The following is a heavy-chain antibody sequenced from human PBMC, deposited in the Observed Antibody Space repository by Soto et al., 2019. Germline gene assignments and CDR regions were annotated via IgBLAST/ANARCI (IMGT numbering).Heavy chain of an antibody. CDR2: INAGNGNT. V-gene: IGHV1-3*01. J-gene: IGHJ6*03. D-gene: IGHD4-17*01. CDR3: ARDALDYDLDYYMDV. Sequence: QVQLVQSGAEVKKPGASVKVSCKASGYTFTSYAMHWVRQAPGQRLEWMGWINAGNGNTKYSQKFQGRVTITRDTSASTAYMELSSLRSEDTAVYYCARDALDYDLDYYMDVWGKGTTVTVSS. CDR1: GYTFTSYA.